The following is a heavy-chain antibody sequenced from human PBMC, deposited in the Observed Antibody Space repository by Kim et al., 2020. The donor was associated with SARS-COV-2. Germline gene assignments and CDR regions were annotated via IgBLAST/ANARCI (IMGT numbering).Heavy chain of an antibody. CDR1: GGSISSSSYY. CDR2: IYYSGST. CDR3: ARLPSSGWGWFDP. Sequence: SETLSLTCTVSGGSISSSSYYWGWIRQPPGKGLEWIGSIYYSGSTYYNPSLKSRVTISVDTSKNQFSLKLSSVTAADTAVYYCARLPSSGWGWFDPWGQGTLVTVSS. J-gene: IGHJ5*02. V-gene: IGHV4-39*01. D-gene: IGHD6-19*01.